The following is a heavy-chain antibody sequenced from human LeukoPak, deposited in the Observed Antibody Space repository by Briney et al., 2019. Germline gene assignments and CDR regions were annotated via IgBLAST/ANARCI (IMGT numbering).Heavy chain of an antibody. CDR2: MNPNSGNT. CDR3: ARDRYYYDSSGAYGMDV. D-gene: IGHD3-22*01. Sequence: ASVKVSCKASGYTFTSYDINWVRQATGQGLEWMGWMNPNSGNTGYAQKLQGRVTMTRNTSISTAYMELSSLRSEDTAVYYCARDRYYYDSSGAYGMDVWGQGTTVTVSS. CDR1: GYTFTSYD. V-gene: IGHV1-8*01. J-gene: IGHJ6*02.